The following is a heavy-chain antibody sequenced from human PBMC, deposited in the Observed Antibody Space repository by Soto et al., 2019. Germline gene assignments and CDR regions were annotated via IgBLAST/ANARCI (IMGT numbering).Heavy chain of an antibody. D-gene: IGHD2-15*01. J-gene: IGHJ4*02. CDR3: AKDLPVTCGPSCSGGSCSGIDY. V-gene: IGHV3-23*01. CDR2: ISGAGDNA. CDR1: GFTFSSYA. Sequence: GGSLRLSCAASGFTFSSYAMSWVRQAPGKGLEWVSAISGAGDNAYHADSVRGRFTISRDNSKNTLFLQMNSLRADATAVYYCAKDLPVTCGPSCSGGSCSGIDYWGQGTLVTVSS.